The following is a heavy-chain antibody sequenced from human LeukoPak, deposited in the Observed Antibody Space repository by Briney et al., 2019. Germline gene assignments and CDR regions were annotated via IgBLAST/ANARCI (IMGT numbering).Heavy chain of an antibody. CDR3: ARAHYYDSSGYSIAAHFDY. Sequence: PSETLSLTCAVYGGSFSGYYWSWIRQPPGKGLEWIGEINHSGGTNYNPSPKSRVTISVDTSKNQFSLKLSSVTAADTAVYYCARAHYYDSSGYSIAAHFDYWGQGTLVTVSS. D-gene: IGHD3-22*01. V-gene: IGHV4-34*01. CDR1: GGSFSGYY. CDR2: INHSGGT. J-gene: IGHJ4*02.